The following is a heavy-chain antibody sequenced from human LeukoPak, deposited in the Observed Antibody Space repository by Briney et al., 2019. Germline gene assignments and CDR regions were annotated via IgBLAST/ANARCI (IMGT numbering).Heavy chain of an antibody. CDR1: NMSFSGYY. V-gene: IGHV4-34*01. J-gene: IGHJ4*02. D-gene: IGHD3-10*01. CDR2: INHSGST. CDR3: ARTRYYYNSRSYGAPYYFDY. Sequence: SETLSLTCAVYNMSFSGYYWSWIRQPPGKGLEWIGEINHSGSTNYNPSLKSRVTISVDTSKNQFSLKLSSATAADTAVYYCARTRYYYNSRSYGAPYYFDYWGQGTLVTVSS.